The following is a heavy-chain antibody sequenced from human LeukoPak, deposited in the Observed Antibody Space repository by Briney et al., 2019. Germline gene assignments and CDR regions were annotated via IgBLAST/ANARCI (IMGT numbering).Heavy chain of an antibody. CDR2: INWNGGST. CDR3: AKDSGYHFLDY. J-gene: IGHJ4*02. V-gene: IGHV3-20*04. CDR1: GFTFDDYG. D-gene: IGHD3-22*01. Sequence: TGGCLRLSCAASGFTFDDYGLSWVRQAPGKGLEWVSGINWNGGSTGYADSVKGRFTISRDNSNNTLYLQMNSLRAEDTAVYYCAKDSGYHFLDYWGQGTPVTVSS.